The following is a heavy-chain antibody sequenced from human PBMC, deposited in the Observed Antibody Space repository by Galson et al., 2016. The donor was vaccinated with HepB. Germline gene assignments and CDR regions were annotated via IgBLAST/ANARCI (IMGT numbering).Heavy chain of an antibody. CDR1: GETFTDYG. J-gene: IGHJ4*02. D-gene: IGHD6-13*01. CDR2: IVPIYGTT. Sequence: SVKVSCKASGETFTDYGISWVRQSPEQGLEWMGGIVPIYGTTKHAQRFQGRVTISADEPTTTAYMELDSLTSDDTAIYFCVRVRSRWGRLGPIDHWGRGTLVTVS. V-gene: IGHV1-69*13. CDR3: VRVRSRWGRLGPIDH.